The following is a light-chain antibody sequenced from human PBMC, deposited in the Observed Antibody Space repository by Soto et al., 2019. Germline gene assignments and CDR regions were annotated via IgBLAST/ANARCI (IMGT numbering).Light chain of an antibody. CDR1: QSISSG. CDR3: QQYYSYSGT. Sequence: DIQMTQSPSTLSASVGDRVTITCRASQSISSGLAWYQQKPGKAPKLLIYKTSNLQSGVPSRFSGSGSGTEFTLTISSLQPDDFATYYCQQYYSYSGTFGQGTKVEIK. V-gene: IGKV1-5*03. J-gene: IGKJ1*01. CDR2: KTS.